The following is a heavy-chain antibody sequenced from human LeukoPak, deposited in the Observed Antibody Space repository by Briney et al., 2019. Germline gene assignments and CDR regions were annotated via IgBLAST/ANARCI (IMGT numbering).Heavy chain of an antibody. CDR3: ARGRGMGV. CDR2: IKEDGSEK. CDR1: EFTFRTYW. Sequence: PGGSLRLSCVASEFTFRTYWMSWVRQAPGKGMEWVANIKEDGSEKYYVDSVKGRFTISRDNAKNSLYLQMNSLRGEDTAVYYCARGRGMGVWGEGTTVTVSS. V-gene: IGHV3-7*01. D-gene: IGHD3-10*01. J-gene: IGHJ6*03.